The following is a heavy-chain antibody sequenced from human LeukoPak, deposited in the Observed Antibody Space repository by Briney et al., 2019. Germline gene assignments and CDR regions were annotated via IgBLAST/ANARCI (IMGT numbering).Heavy chain of an antibody. CDR3: ARGGYYDSSGYLDALDI. D-gene: IGHD3-22*01. CDR2: IIPILGIA. J-gene: IGHJ3*02. V-gene: IGHV1-69*02. Sequence: SVKVSCKASGGTFSSYTISWVRQAPGQGLEWMGRIIPILGIANYAQKFQGRVTITADKSTSTAYMELSSLRSEDTAVYYCARGGYYDSSGYLDALDIRGQGTMVTVSS. CDR1: GGTFSSYT.